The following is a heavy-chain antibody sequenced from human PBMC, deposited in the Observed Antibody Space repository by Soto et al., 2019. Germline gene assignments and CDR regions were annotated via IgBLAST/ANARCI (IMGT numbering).Heavy chain of an antibody. CDR3: ARARLDTGGVDYYYGMDV. D-gene: IGHD2-15*01. J-gene: IGHJ6*02. CDR2: ISYDGSNK. V-gene: IGHV3-30-3*01. Sequence: QVQLVESGGGVVQPGRSLRLSCAASGFTFSSYAMHWVRQAPGKGLEWVAVISYDGSNKYYADSVKGRFTISRDNSKNTLYLQMNSLRAEDTAVYYCARARLDTGGVDYYYGMDVWGQGTTVTVSS. CDR1: GFTFSSYA.